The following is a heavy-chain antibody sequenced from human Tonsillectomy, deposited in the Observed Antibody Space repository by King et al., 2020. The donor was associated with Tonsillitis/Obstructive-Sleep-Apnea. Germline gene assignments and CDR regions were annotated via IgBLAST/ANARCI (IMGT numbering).Heavy chain of an antibody. Sequence: LQLQESGPGLVKPSETLSLTCAVSGASISSSSYYWSWIRQPPGKGLEWIGSIYYSGSTYYNPSLKSRVTISVDTSKNQFSLKVNSVTAADTAVYYCATLVGAAPSWYFDLWGRGPLVTVSS. CDR2: IYYSGST. V-gene: IGHV4-39*01. J-gene: IGHJ2*01. CDR3: ATLVGAAPSWYFDL. CDR1: GASISSSSYY. D-gene: IGHD1-26*01.